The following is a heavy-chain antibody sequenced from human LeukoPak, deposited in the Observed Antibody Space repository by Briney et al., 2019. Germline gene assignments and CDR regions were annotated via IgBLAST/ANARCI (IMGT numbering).Heavy chain of an antibody. CDR1: GASISSPTYY. Sequence: SETLSLTCTVSGASISSPTYYWGWIPQPPGKGLEWIGSIYYSGSTYYNPSLKSRVTISVDTSKNQFSLKLSSVTAADTAVYYWGRDFGARAFDIWGQGTMVSVSS. V-gene: IGHV4-39*02. CDR3: GRDFGARAFDI. J-gene: IGHJ3*02. CDR2: IYYSGST. D-gene: IGHD3-16*01.